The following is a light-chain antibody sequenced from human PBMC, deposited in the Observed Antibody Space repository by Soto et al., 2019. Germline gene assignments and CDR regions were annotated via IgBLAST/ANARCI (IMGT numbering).Light chain of an antibody. V-gene: IGLV1-47*01. CDR1: SSNIGSNY. CDR2: MNN. J-gene: IGLJ2*01. Sequence: QSVLTQPPSASGTPGQRVTISCSGSSSNIGSNYVYWYQQLPGTAPKLLIYMNNQRPSGVPDRFSGSKSGTSASLAISGLRSEDEADYYCAAWDDSLVFGGGTKVTVL. CDR3: AAWDDSLV.